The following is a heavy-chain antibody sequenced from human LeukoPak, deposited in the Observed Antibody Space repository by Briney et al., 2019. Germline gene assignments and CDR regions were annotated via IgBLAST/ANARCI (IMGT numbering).Heavy chain of an antibody. CDR1: GGTFSSYA. V-gene: IGHV1-69*13. CDR2: IIPIFGTA. J-gene: IGHJ3*02. D-gene: IGHD5-18*01. Sequence: SVKVSCKASGGTFSSYAISWVRQAPGQGLEWMGGIIPIFGTANYAQKFQGRVTITADESTSTAYMELSSLRSEDTAVYYCATSSNSLDAFDIWGQGTMVTVSS. CDR3: ATSSNSLDAFDI.